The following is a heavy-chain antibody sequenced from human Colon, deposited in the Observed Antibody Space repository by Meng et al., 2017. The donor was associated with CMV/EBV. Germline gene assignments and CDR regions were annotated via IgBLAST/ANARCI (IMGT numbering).Heavy chain of an antibody. J-gene: IGHJ4*02. Sequence: VQRLQSGGGVQEPRPAVEASCRTSGYTFSDYYMHWVRQAPGHGLEWMGWIRSDGSATNDGQKFRGRVTMTGSASISTAYMELSVMTSDDTAVYFCERSSGWALFDYWGPGALVTVSS. CDR1: GYTFSDYY. CDR3: ERSSGWALFDY. CDR2: IRSDGSAT. V-gene: IGHV1-2*02. D-gene: IGHD6-19*01.